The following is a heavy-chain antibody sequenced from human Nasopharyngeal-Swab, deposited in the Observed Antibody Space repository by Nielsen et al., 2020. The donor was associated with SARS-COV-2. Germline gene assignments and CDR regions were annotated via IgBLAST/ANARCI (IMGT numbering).Heavy chain of an antibody. V-gene: IGHV3-23*01. CDR3: AKGQVASTLSRFEH. Sequence: WIRQPPGKGPEWVSGISGSGGSTNYADSVQGRFTISRDNSMNTLYLQMNSLRAEDTAIYYCAKGQVASTLSRFEHWGQGALVTVSS. J-gene: IGHJ4*02. CDR2: ISGSGGST. D-gene: IGHD6-19*01.